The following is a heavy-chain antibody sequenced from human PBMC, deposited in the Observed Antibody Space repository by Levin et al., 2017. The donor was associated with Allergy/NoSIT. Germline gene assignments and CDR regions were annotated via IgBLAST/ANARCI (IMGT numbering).Heavy chain of an antibody. CDR3: TRDQWLVGDDVFDV. J-gene: IGHJ3*01. CDR1: GFTFSSHR. D-gene: IGHD6-19*01. CDR2: INTDGSPT. V-gene: IGHV3-74*01. Sequence: GGSLRLSCEVSGFTFSSHRMHWVRQAPGEGLVWVSSINTDGSPTTYADSVKGRFTISRDNAKNTLYLQMNSLRPEDTAVYYCTRDQWLVGDDVFDVWGQGTMVTVSS.